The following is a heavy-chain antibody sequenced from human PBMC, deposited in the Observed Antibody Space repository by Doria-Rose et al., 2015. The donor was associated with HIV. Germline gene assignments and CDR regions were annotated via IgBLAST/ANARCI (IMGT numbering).Heavy chain of an antibody. CDR1: GVSLSSPGMG. J-gene: IGHJ4*02. CDR2: IFSDDER. D-gene: IGHD6-13*01. Sequence: QESGPVLVKPTETLTLTCTVSGVSLSSPGMGVSWIRQPPGKALEWLANIFSDDERSYKTSLKSRLTISGGTSKSQVVLTMTGMDPVDTATYYCARIKSSRWYHKYYFDFWGQGTLVIVSA. V-gene: IGHV2-26*01. CDR3: ARIKSSRWYHKYYFDF.